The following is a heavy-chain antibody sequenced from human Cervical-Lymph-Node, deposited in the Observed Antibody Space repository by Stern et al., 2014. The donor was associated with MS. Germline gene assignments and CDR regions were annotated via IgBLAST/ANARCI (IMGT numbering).Heavy chain of an antibody. CDR2: IYPGDFET. V-gene: IGHV5-51*01. CDR1: GFKFSIYW. Sequence: VQLLQPGAELIRPGGSLKISCKGAGFKFSIYWIAWVRQMPGKGLEWMGIIYPGDFETRYSPSFQGQVSMSADKSTSTAYLQWSSLNASDTAMYFCARQTTAWASDVWGQGTLVTVSS. J-gene: IGHJ4*02. D-gene: IGHD1-14*01. CDR3: ARQTTAWASDV.